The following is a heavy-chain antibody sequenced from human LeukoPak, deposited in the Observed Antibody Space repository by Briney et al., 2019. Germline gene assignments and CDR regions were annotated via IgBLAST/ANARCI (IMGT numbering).Heavy chain of an antibody. Sequence: GASLRLSCAASGFTFSNYAMSWVRQAPGKGLEWVSAILGSGVTTYYADSVKGRFTVSRDNSKSTLYLQMDTLRAEDTALYYCAKWGDYDVLTGYYVPDYWGQGTLVTVSS. CDR2: ILGSGVTT. J-gene: IGHJ4*02. CDR3: AKWGDYDVLTGYYVPDY. CDR1: GFTFSNYA. V-gene: IGHV3-23*01. D-gene: IGHD3-9*01.